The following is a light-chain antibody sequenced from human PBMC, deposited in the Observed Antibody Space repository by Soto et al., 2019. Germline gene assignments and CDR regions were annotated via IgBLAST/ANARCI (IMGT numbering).Light chain of an antibody. CDR2: GAS. CDR1: QSIGDT. CDR3: QQYNNWPPVT. J-gene: IGKJ1*01. V-gene: IGKV3-15*01. Sequence: EIVMTQSPATLSVSPGGRATLSCRASQSIGDTLAWYQQKPGQAPRLLIYGASSRVTGFPARFSGSGSGTDFTLTISSLQSDDFAVYYCQQYNNWPPVTFGQGTKVDIK.